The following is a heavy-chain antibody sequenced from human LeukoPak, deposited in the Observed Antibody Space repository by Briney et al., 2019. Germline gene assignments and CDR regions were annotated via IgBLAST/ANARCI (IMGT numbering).Heavy chain of an antibody. CDR3: AKEQRGYSGYMVGSCFDP. V-gene: IGHV3-11*01. CDR1: GFTFSDYY. Sequence: GGSLRLSCAASGFTFSDYYMSWIRQAPGKGLEWVSYISSSGSTIYYADSVKGRFTISRDNAKNSLYLQMNSLRDEDTAPYYCAKEQRGYSGYMVGSCFDPWGQGTLVTVSS. D-gene: IGHD5-12*01. J-gene: IGHJ5*02. CDR2: ISSSGSTI.